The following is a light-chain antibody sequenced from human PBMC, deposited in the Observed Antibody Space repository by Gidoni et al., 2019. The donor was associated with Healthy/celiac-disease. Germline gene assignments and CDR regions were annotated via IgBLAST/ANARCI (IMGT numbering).Light chain of an antibody. J-gene: IGKJ4*01. V-gene: IGKV3-20*01. CDR3: QQYGSSPLLT. Sequence: EIVLTQSPGTLSLSPGERATLSCRASQSVSSSYLAWYQQKPGQAPRLLIYVASSMATGVPDRFSGSGSGTDFTLTISRLEPEDFAVYYCQQYGSSPLLTFGGXTKVEIK. CDR2: VAS. CDR1: QSVSSSY.